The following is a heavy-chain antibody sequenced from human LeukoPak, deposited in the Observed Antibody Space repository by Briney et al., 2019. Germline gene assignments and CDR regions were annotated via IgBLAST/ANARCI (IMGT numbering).Heavy chain of an antibody. CDR1: GFTFSSYA. CDR3: AKSGYSSSWYVKPPGYFDY. V-gene: IGHV3-23*01. J-gene: IGHJ4*02. Sequence: GGSLRLSCAASGFTFSSYAMSWVRQALGKGLEWVSAISGSGGSTYYADSVKGRFTISRDNSKNTLYLQMNSLRAEDTAVYYCAKSGYSSSWYVKPPGYFDYWGQGTLVTVSS. CDR2: ISGSGGST. D-gene: IGHD6-13*01.